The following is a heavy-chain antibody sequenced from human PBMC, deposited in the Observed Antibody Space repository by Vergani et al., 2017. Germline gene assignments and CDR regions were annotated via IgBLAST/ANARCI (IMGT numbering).Heavy chain of an antibody. D-gene: IGHD5-18*01. J-gene: IGHJ4*02. V-gene: IGHV3-NL1*01. CDR3: AELYGDDGYSPF. CDR1: GFTFSSYG. CDR2: INANGAAT. Sequence: QVQLVESGGGVVQPGRSLRLSCAASGFTFSSYGMHWVRQAPGKGLEWVSAINANGAATGYADSVKGRFTISRDDSKNTLYLQMSSLRVEDTAIYYCAELYGDDGYSPFWGQGTLVTVSS.